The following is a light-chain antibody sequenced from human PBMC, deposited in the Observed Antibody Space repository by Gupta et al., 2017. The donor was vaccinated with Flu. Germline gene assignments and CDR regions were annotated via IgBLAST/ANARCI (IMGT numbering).Light chain of an antibody. CDR1: QSISSW. J-gene: IGKJ1*01. V-gene: IGKV1-5*03. Sequence: DIQMTQSPSTLSASVGDRVTITCRASQSISSWLAWDQQKPGKAPKLMIYKASSLESGVKLRFSGIGSGTEFTRAGSSMEADDCETYDGQPYRTFGQGTKVEIK. CDR3: QPYRT. CDR2: KAS.